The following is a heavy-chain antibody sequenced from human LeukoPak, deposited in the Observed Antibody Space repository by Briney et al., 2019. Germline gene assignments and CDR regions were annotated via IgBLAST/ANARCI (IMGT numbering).Heavy chain of an antibody. Sequence: SETLSLTCAVYGGSLSAYHWTWIRQPPGKGLEWIGEIDYSGVTNYNPSLKSRVTLSVDTSKNQFSLKLTSVTAADAAVYFCVRLDGKDGYKGLLYPWGEGTLDTVSS. CDR3: VRLDGKDGYKGLLYP. J-gene: IGHJ5*02. CDR2: IDYSGVT. CDR1: GGSLSAYH. D-gene: IGHD5-24*01. V-gene: IGHV4-34*01.